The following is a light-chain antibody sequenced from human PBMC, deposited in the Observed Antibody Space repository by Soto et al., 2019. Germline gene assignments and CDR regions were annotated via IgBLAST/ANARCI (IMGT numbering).Light chain of an antibody. J-gene: IGKJ3*01. V-gene: IGKV1-39*01. CDR3: QQSYSTPFT. CDR1: QSISSY. Sequence: DIQMTQSPSSLSASVGDRVTITCRASQSISSYLNWYQQKPGKAPKLLLYASSSLQSGVPSRFSGSGSGTDFTLTISSLQPEDFATYYCQQSYSTPFTFCPGTKVNIK. CDR2: ASS.